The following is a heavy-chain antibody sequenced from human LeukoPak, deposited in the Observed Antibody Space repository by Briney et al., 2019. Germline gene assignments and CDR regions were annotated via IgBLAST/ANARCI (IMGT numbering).Heavy chain of an antibody. J-gene: IGHJ1*01. CDR2: ISCSGGST. Sequence: GGSLRLSCAASGFTFSSYAMSWVRQAPGKGLEWVSSISCSGGSTYYADSVKGRFTISRDNSKNTLYLQMNSLRAEDTAVYYCAKAVVVTAIQLVYFQHWGQGTLVTVSS. CDR3: AKAVVVTAIQLVYFQH. CDR1: GFTFSSYA. D-gene: IGHD2-21*02. V-gene: IGHV3-23*01.